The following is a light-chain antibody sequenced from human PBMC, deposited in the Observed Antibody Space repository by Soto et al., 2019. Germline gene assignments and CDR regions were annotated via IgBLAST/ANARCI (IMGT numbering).Light chain of an antibody. J-gene: IGKJ5*01. V-gene: IGKV3-15*01. Sequence: EIVLKQSPGTMSLSPGERATLSCRASQSVSSRYLAWYQQKPGQAPRLLIYGASIRATGIPARFSGSGSGTEFTLTISSLKHEDFEIYYCQQYNNWTITFGQGTRLEIK. CDR1: QSVSSRY. CDR3: QQYNNWTIT. CDR2: GAS.